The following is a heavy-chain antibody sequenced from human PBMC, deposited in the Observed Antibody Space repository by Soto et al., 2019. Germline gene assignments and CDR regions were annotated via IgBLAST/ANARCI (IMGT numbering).Heavy chain of an antibody. J-gene: IGHJ4*02. Sequence: ASVKVSCKASGYTFTTYDISWVPQATGQGLEWMGWMNPYSGNTGYAQKFQGRVTVTRNTSISTVYMELSGLRPDDTAVYYCARRKERSGPHYFDYWGQGSQVTVS. CDR3: ARRKERSGPHYFDY. D-gene: IGHD6-25*01. CDR2: MNPYSGNT. CDR1: GYTFTTYD. V-gene: IGHV1-8*01.